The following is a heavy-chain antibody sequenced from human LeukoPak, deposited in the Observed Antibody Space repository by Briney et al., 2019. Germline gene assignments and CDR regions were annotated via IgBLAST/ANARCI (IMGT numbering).Heavy chain of an antibody. V-gene: IGHV1-24*01. D-gene: IGHD3-22*01. J-gene: IGHJ4*02. CDR3: ATDRYYYDSSGYDY. CDR2: FDPEDGET. Sequence: GASVKVSCKASGYTFTSYYMHWVRQAPGKGLEWMGGFDPEDGETIYAQKFQGRVTMTEDTSTDTAYMELSSLRSEDTAVYYCATDRYYYDSSGYDYWGQGTLVTVSS. CDR1: GYTFTSYY.